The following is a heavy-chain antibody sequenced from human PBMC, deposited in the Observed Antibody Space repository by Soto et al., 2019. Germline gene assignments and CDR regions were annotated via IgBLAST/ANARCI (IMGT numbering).Heavy chain of an antibody. Sequence: PSETLSLTCTVSGGSISSSSYYWGWIRQPPGKGLEWIGSIYYSGSTYYNPSLKSRVTISVDTSKNQFSLKLSSVTAAYTAVYYCARLTIMITFGGVIVPGNFDYWGQGTLVTVSS. J-gene: IGHJ4*02. CDR2: IYYSGST. CDR3: ARLTIMITFGGVIVPGNFDY. D-gene: IGHD3-16*02. CDR1: GGSISSSSYY. V-gene: IGHV4-39*01.